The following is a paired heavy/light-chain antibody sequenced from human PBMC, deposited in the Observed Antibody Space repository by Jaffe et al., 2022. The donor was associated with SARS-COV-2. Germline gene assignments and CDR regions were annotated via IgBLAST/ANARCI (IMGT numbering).Light chain of an antibody. J-gene: IGKJ4*01. CDR2: EAS. V-gene: IGKV1-5*03. CDR3: QKHNGF. CDR1: QNINNY. Sequence: DIQLTQSPSTLSASVGDRVTITCRASQNINNYLAWFQQRPGKAPELLIYEASTLESGVPSRFSGSGSGTEFTLTISSLQPDDFATYYCQKHNGFFGGGTKVEIK.
Heavy chain of an antibody. CDR3: WSSRGP. CDR1: GFIFGSSW. J-gene: IGHJ5*02. Sequence: EVQVVESGGGLVQPGGSLRLSCVSSGFIFGSSWRSWVRQAPGKGLEWVATINQDESGKFYVDSVRGRFTISRDDAKSSLFLQMNSLRAEDTAVYYCWSSRGPWGQGTLVTVSS. CDR2: INQDESGK. V-gene: IGHV3-7*01.